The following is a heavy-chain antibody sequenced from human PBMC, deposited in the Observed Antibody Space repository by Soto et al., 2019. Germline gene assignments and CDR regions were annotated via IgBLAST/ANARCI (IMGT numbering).Heavy chain of an antibody. Sequence: GGSLRLFCAASRFPFTTYGMSGVRQGPGKGLEWVSGISGSGDRTHYADSVKGRFSISRANSKNTRHLQMNSLRGEDAAVYYCAKASAYEYGWGSYRYYFDHWGQGALVTVSS. CDR1: RFPFTTYG. J-gene: IGHJ4*02. CDR3: AKASAYEYGWGSYRYYFDH. CDR2: ISGSGDRT. D-gene: IGHD3-16*02. V-gene: IGHV3-23*01.